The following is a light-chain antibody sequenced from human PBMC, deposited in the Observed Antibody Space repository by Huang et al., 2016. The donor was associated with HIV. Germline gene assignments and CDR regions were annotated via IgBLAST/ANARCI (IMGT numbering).Light chain of an antibody. V-gene: IGKV3-15*01. J-gene: IGKJ1*01. CDR3: QQYNTWPPWT. Sequence: EIVMTQPPATLSVSPGERATLSCRASQSVGSNLDWYQQKPGQAHRLLIYGASTRATGIPAKFSGSGSGTEVTLTISSLQSEDYSVYYCQQYNTWPPWTFGQGTKVEIK. CDR2: GAS. CDR1: QSVGSN.